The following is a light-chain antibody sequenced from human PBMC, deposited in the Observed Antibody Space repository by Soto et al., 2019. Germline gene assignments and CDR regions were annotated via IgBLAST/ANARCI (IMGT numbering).Light chain of an antibody. CDR2: GAS. V-gene: IGKV3-20*01. J-gene: IGKJ2*01. CDR1: QSVSSSY. Sequence: EIVLTQSPGTLSLSPGERATLSCRASQSVSSSYLAWYQQKPGQAPWLLIYGASSRATGIPDRFSGSGSGTDFTLTISRLEPEDFAVYYCQQYGSFFGQGTKLEIK. CDR3: QQYGSF.